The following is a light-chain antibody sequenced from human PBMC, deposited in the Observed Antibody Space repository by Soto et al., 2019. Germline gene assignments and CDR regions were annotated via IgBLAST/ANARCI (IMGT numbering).Light chain of an antibody. CDR1: QSISSY. V-gene: IGKV1-39*01. Sequence: DIQMTQYPSSLSASVGDRVTITCRASQSISSYVNWYQQKPGKAPKLLIYAASSLQSGVPSRFSGSGSGTDFTLTISSLQPEDFATYYCQQSYSTAPTFGQGTRLEI. CDR3: QQSYSTAPT. J-gene: IGKJ5*01. CDR2: AAS.